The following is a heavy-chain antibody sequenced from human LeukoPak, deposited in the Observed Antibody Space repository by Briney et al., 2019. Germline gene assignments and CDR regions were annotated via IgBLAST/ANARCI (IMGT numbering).Heavy chain of an antibody. V-gene: IGHV7-4-1*02. Sequence: ASVKVSCKASGNIFTSSYTHWVRQSPGQGLEWMGWINTDSGNPTYAQGFTGRFVFSLDTSVSTAYLQINSLEAEDTAMYYCARGIGYCSDFSCHLDPWGQGTLVTVSS. D-gene: IGHD2-15*01. CDR3: ARGIGYCSDFSCHLDP. CDR1: GNIFTSSY. J-gene: IGHJ5*02. CDR2: INTDSGNP.